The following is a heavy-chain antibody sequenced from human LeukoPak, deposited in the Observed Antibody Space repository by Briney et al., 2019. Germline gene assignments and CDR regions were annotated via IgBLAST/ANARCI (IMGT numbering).Heavy chain of an antibody. CDR1: YTSTNNG. V-gene: IGHV1-18*01. CDR3: ARDAWGSSTSLGYYYYMDV. D-gene: IGHD6-6*01. Sequence: ASVKVSCTYTSTNNGVTWVRQAPGQGLEWGGRISGYTGYTNYAQKFQGRVSLTTERSTKTAYMELTYLRSDDTAVYYCARDAWGSSTSLGYYYYMDVWGEGTTVIVSS. CDR2: ISGYTGYT. J-gene: IGHJ6*03.